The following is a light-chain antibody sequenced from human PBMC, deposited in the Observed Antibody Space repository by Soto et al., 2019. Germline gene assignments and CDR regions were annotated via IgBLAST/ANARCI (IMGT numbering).Light chain of an antibody. CDR2: KAS. V-gene: IGKV1-5*03. CDR3: QQYNNYSLT. J-gene: IGKJ1*01. Sequence: DIQMTQSPSILSASVGDSVTITCRASQGISDWLAWYQQKPGKAPKLLISKASTLESGVPSRFSGSGSGTEFTLTICSLQPDDFATYYCQQYNNYSLTFGQGTKVEI. CDR1: QGISDW.